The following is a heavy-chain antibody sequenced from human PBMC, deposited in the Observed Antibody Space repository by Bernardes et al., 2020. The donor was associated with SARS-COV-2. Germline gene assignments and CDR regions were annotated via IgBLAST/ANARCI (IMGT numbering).Heavy chain of an antibody. Sequence: GGSLRLSCAASGSTVSNKYMTWVRQAPGKGLEWVSVIYTAGSTYYADSVKGRFAISRDNSKNSVYLQMDSLRAEDTAVYYCARGRPYNAFDIWGQGTVVTVSS. D-gene: IGHD3-16*01. V-gene: IGHV3-53*01. CDR2: IYTAGST. CDR3: ARGRPYNAFDI. J-gene: IGHJ3*02. CDR1: GSTVSNKY.